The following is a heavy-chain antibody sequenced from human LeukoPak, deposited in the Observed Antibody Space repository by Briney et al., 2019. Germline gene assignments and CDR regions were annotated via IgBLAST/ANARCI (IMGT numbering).Heavy chain of an antibody. D-gene: IGHD1-26*01. J-gene: IGHJ4*02. CDR2: ISYDGSNK. Sequence: PGGSLRLSCAASGFTFSSYGMHWVRQAPGKGLEWVAVISYDGSNKYYADSVKGRFTISRDNSKNTLYLQMNSLRAEDTAVYYCAKDLDGSCDYWGQGTLVTVSS. CDR1: GFTFSSYG. CDR3: AKDLDGSCDY. V-gene: IGHV3-30*18.